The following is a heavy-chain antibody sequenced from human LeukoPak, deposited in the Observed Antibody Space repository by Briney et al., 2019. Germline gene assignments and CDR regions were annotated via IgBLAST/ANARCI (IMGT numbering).Heavy chain of an antibody. CDR1: GVTLSGYS. D-gene: IGHD5-18*01. J-gene: IGHJ4*02. CDR2: SSGSNTI. V-gene: IGHV3-48*02. Sequence: GGSLRLSCAASGVTLSGYSVNWVRQAPGTGLEWISYSSGSNTIYYADSVKGRFTISRDNARNSLFLQMNSLRDEDTAVYYCVRTGGYSYGPFEYWGQGTLVTVSS. CDR3: VRTGGYSYGPFEY.